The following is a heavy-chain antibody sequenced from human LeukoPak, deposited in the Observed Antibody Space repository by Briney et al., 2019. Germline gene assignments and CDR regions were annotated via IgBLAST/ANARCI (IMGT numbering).Heavy chain of an antibody. D-gene: IGHD6-13*01. CDR3: ARDVSSWYYYYYYGMDV. Sequence: GGSLRLSCAASGFTFSSYAMHWVRQAPGKGLEWVAVISYDGSNKYYADSVKGRFTISRDNSKNTLYLQMNSLRAEDTAVYYCARDVSSWYYYYYYGMDVWGQGTTVTVPS. CDR2: ISYDGSNK. V-gene: IGHV3-30*04. J-gene: IGHJ6*02. CDR1: GFTFSSYA.